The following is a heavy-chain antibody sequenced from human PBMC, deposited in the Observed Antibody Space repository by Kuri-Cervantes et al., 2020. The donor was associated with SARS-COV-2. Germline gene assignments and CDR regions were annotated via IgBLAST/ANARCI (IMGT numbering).Heavy chain of an antibody. CDR3: ARDLGNGDYFMGD. V-gene: IGHV3-72*01. J-gene: IGHJ4*02. D-gene: IGHD4-17*01. CDR2: MRKKVNNYST. CDR1: GFTFSDYY. Sequence: GGSLRLSCAASGFTFSDYYMDWVRRAPGKGLEWVARMRKKVNNYSTEYAASVKGRFTISRHESQNSLDLQMNSLKTEDTAVYYCARDLGNGDYFMGDWGQGTLVTVSS.